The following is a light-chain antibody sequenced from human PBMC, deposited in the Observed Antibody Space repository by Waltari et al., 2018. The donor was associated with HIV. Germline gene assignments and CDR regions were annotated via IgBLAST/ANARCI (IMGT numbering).Light chain of an antibody. V-gene: IGLV2-8*01. CDR3: SSFVDRDGFYVL. CDR2: VVT. CDR1: NNDIGSYDY. Sequence: QSALTQPPSASGSPGQSVTLSCTGSNNDIGSYDYVSWYQVHPGKAPNPFISVVTKRPSGVSVRFSVSKSANTAFLTVSGLQSEDEADYYCSSFVDRDGFYVLFGGGTRLTVL. J-gene: IGLJ2*01.